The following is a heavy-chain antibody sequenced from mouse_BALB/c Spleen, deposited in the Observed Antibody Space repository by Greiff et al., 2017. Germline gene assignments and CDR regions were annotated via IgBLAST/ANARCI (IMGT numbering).Heavy chain of an antibody. CDR2: ISSGSSTI. CDR3: ARSDDDYFDY. Sequence: DVKLVESGGGLVQPGGSRKLSCAASGFTFSSFGMHWVRQAPEKGLEWVAYISSGSSTIYYADTVKGRFTISRDNPKNTLFLQMTSLRSEDTAMYYCARSDDDYFDYWGQGTTLTVSS. V-gene: IGHV5-17*02. D-gene: IGHD2-12*01. J-gene: IGHJ2*01. CDR1: GFTFSSFG.